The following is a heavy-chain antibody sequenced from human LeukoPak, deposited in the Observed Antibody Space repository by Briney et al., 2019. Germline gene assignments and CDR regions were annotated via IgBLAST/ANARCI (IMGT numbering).Heavy chain of an antibody. CDR2: VSGNGGTT. J-gene: IGHJ4*02. D-gene: IGHD3-10*01. CDR3: AKDLAITMVRGVPDLR. CDR1: GFTFSSYA. Sequence: GGSLRLSCAASGFTFSSYAMTWVRQAPGKGLEWVSTVSGNGGTTFYADSVKGRFTISRDNSKNTMYLQMNSLRAEDTAIYYCAKDLAITMVRGVPDLRWGQGTLVTVSS. V-gene: IGHV3-23*01.